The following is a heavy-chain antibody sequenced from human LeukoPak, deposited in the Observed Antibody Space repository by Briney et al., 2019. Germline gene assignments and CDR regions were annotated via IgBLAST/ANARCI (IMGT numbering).Heavy chain of an antibody. V-gene: IGHV3-64D*06. J-gene: IGHJ4*02. CDR2: ISSNGGST. D-gene: IGHD3-10*01. CDR1: GFTFSSYA. Sequence: GGSLRLSCSASGFTFSSYAMDWVRQAPGKGLEYVSAISSNGGSTYYADSVKGRFTISRDNSKNTLYLQMSSLRAEDTAVYYCVRSMVRGSRPPSDYWGQGTLVTVSS. CDR3: VRSMVRGSRPPSDY.